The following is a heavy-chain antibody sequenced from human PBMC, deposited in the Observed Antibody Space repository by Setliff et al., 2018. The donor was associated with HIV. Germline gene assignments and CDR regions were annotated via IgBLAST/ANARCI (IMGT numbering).Heavy chain of an antibody. D-gene: IGHD2-21*02. J-gene: IGHJ4*02. CDR3: ARGEFYCGTDCYWSSFDY. CDR2: IYYSGST. V-gene: IGHV4-31*03. CDR1: GGSISSGGYY. Sequence: SETLSLTCTVSGGSISSGGYYWSWIRQHPGKGLEWIGFIYYSGSTYYNPSLKSRVTISVDTSKNHFSLRLSSVTAADTAVYYCARGEFYCGTDCYWSSFDYWGQGILVTVSS.